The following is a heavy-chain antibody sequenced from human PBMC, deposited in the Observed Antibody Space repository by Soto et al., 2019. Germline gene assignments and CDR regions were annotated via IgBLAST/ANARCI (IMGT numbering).Heavy chain of an antibody. CDR2: ISGSGGST. CDR1: GFTFSSYA. V-gene: IGHV3-23*01. Sequence: GSLRLSCAASGFTFSSYAMSWVRQAPGKGLEWVSAISGSGGSTYYADSVKGRFTISRDNSKNTLYLQMNSLRAEDTAVYYCAKDLRGYSYGVGVYYGMDVWGQGTTVTVSS. D-gene: IGHD5-18*01. CDR3: AKDLRGYSYGVGVYYGMDV. J-gene: IGHJ6*02.